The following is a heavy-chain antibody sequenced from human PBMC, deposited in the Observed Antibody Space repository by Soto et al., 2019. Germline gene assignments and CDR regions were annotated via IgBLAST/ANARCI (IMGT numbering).Heavy chain of an antibody. CDR1: GFTFSDSA. Sequence: EVQLVESGGGLVQPGGSLKLSCAASGFTFSDSAIHWVRQTSGKGLEWVGRIRSKANNYATVYAASLEGRITISRDDAKATAHLQMTSPTTEARAVYYCTSTTAGDYTTFDSCAQGTPV. D-gene: IGHD4-17*01. CDR2: IRSKANNYAT. J-gene: IGHJ5*01. V-gene: IGHV3-73*02. CDR3: TSTTAGDYTTFDS.